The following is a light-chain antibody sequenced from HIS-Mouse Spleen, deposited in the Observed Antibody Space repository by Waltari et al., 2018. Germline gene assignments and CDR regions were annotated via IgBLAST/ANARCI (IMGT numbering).Light chain of an antibody. V-gene: IGLV3-21*03. CDR3: QVWDSSSDHRGV. Sequence: SYVLTQPPSVSVAPGKTARITCGGNNIGSKSVHRYQQKPGQAPVLVVYEDSDRPSGSPERFTGSNSGNTATLTISRVEAGDEADYYCQVWDSSSDHRGVFGTGTKVTVL. CDR2: EDS. CDR1: NIGSKS. J-gene: IGLJ1*01.